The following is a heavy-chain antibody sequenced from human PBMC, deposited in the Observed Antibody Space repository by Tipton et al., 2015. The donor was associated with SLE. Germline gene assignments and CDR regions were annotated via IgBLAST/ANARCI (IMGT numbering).Heavy chain of an antibody. J-gene: IGHJ4*01. CDR2: SNPSGST. CDR3: ARGAKERITLVRVRPYYFDY. Sequence: TLSLTCTVSGGSISGYYWSWIRQPPGKGLEWIGESNPSGSTNYNPSLKSRVTISVDTSKNQLSLKLTSVTAADTSVYYCARGAKERITLVRVRPYYFDYWGQGSLVTVSS. V-gene: IGHV4-34*01. D-gene: IGHD3-10*01. CDR1: GGSISGYY.